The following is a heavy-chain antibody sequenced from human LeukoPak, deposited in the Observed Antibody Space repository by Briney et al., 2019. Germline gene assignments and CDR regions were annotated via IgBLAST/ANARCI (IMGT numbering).Heavy chain of an antibody. V-gene: IGHV5-51*01. CDR2: IYPGVSDT. J-gene: IGHJ4*02. Sequence: GESLKISCKASGYSFINYWIGWVRQMPGKGLEWMGIIYPGVSDTRYSPSFQGQVTISADKSINTAYLQWISLKASDTAMYYCARQWTGDRIFDFWGQGTLVTVSS. D-gene: IGHD3/OR15-3a*01. CDR3: ARQWTGDRIFDF. CDR1: GYSFINYW.